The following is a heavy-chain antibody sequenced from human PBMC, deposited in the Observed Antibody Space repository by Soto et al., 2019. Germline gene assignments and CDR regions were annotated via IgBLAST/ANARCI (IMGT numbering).Heavy chain of an antibody. V-gene: IGHV1-69*19. J-gene: IGHJ4*02. D-gene: IGHD3-10*01. CDR1: GGTFNTYA. Sequence: QVQLVQSGAEMKKPGSSVKVSCQSSGGTFNTYAMNWVRQAPGQGPEWMGDISPMFGAANYAPKFQGRVTITADESTGTSYMQVGSLTSEDTALYFCAREVQVHTPAFVYWGQGTLVTVSS. CDR3: AREVQVHTPAFVY. CDR2: ISPMFGAA.